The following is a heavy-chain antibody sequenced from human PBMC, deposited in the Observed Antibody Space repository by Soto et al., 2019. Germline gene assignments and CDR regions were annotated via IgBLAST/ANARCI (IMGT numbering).Heavy chain of an antibody. Sequence: GGSLRLSCAASGFTFSSYSMNWVRQAPGKGLEWVSYISSSSSTIYYADSVKGRFTISRDNAKNSLYLQMNSLRDEDTAVYYCARYSNYEMPTPYYYYGMDVWGQGTTVTVSS. D-gene: IGHD4-4*01. CDR3: ARYSNYEMPTPYYYYGMDV. J-gene: IGHJ6*02. CDR2: ISSSSSTI. CDR1: GFTFSSYS. V-gene: IGHV3-48*02.